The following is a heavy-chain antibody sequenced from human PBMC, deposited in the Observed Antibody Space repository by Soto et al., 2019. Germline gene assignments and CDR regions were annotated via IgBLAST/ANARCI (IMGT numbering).Heavy chain of an antibody. CDR3: AIGRTRALDY. CDR2: ISTYNGNP. Sequence: QIQLVQSGAEVKKPGASVKVSCKASGYIFTSQGISWVRQAPGQGLEWMGGISTYNGNPNHAQKLQGRVTMTTNTATTTAFLELRSLKSDDTAVYYCAIGRTRALDYWGQGTPVIVSS. D-gene: IGHD1-7*01. J-gene: IGHJ4*02. CDR1: GYIFTSQG. V-gene: IGHV1-18*01.